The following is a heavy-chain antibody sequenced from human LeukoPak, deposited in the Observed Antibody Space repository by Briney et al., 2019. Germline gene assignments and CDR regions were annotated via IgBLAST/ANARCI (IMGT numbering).Heavy chain of an antibody. V-gene: IGHV1-18*01. CDR1: GYTFTSYG. CDR2: ISAYNGNT. CDR3: ARGGEITMIVGGAFDI. J-gene: IGHJ3*02. Sequence: GASVKVSCKASGYTFTSYGISWVRQAPGQGLEWMGWISAYNGNTNYAQKLQGRVTMTTDTSTSTAYMELRSLRSDDTAVYYCARGGEITMIVGGAFDIWGQGTMVTVSS. D-gene: IGHD3-22*01.